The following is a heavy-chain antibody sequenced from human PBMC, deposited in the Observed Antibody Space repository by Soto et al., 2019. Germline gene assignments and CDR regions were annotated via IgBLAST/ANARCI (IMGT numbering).Heavy chain of an antibody. CDR1: GFTFGNYG. Sequence: GGSLRLSCATSGFTFGNYGMGWVRQAPGKGLYWVSVISSSSRRTYYADSVRGRFTISRDNSKNTLYLQMDTLRDDDTAVYYCAKVAKFGVVIEYFDSWGQGSLVTVSS. J-gene: IGHJ4*02. D-gene: IGHD3-3*01. CDR2: ISSSSRRT. V-gene: IGHV3-23*01. CDR3: AKVAKFGVVIEYFDS.